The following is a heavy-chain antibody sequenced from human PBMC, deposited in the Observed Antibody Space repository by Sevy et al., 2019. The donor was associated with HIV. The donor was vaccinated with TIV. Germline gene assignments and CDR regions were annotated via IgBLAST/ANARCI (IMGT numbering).Heavy chain of an antibody. CDR1: GFALSGST. D-gene: IGHD3-10*01. V-gene: IGHV3-73*01. Sequence: GGSLRLSCAASGFALSGSTVHWVRQASGKGLEWVGRIRSKAYNFATTHAASLKGRFTISRDDSKNTAYLQLNGLKTEDTAVYYCTGGAPYPMDVWGQGTTVTVSS. CDR2: IRSKAYNFAT. CDR3: TGGAPYPMDV. J-gene: IGHJ6*02.